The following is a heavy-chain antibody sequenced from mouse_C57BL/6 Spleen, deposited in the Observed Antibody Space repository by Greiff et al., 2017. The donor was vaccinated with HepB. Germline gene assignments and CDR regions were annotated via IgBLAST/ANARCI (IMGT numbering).Heavy chain of an antibody. CDR2: IHPSDSYT. CDR3: AGAYEGASCCALDD. D-gene: IGHD2-3*01. J-gene: IGHJ4*01. Sequence: VQLQQSGAELVKPGASVKLSCKASGYTFTSYWMQWVKQRPGQGLEWIGEIHPSDSYTNYNQKFKGKATLTVDTSSSTAYMQLSSLTSEDSATYYGAGAYEGASCCALDDWGQGTSVTVSS. V-gene: IGHV1-50*01. CDR1: GYTFTSYW.